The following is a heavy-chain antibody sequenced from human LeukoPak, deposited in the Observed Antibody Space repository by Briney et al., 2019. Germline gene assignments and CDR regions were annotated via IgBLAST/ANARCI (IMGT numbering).Heavy chain of an antibody. D-gene: IGHD3-3*01. J-gene: IGHJ3*02. Sequence: PSETLSITCTVSGGSISSYYWSWIRQPPGKGLEWIGYIYYSGSTNYNPSLKSRVTISVDTSKNQFSLKLSSVTAAHTAVYYFPRGFRGIFGVFGAFDIWGQGTMVTV. CDR1: GGSISSYY. CDR3: PRGFRGIFGVFGAFDI. CDR2: IYYSGST. V-gene: IGHV4-59*08.